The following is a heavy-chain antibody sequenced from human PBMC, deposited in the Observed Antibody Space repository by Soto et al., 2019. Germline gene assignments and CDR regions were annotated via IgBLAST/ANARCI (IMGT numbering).Heavy chain of an antibody. V-gene: IGHV4-34*01. Sequence: SETLSLTCAVYGGSFSGYYWSWIRQPPGKGLEWIGEINHSGSTNYNPSLKRRVTISVDTAKNQFSLKLSSVTAADTAVYYCASNSGSSYYYGMDVWGQGTTVTVSS. D-gene: IGHD1-26*01. J-gene: IGHJ6*02. CDR2: INHSGST. CDR1: GGSFSGYY. CDR3: ASNSGSSYYYGMDV.